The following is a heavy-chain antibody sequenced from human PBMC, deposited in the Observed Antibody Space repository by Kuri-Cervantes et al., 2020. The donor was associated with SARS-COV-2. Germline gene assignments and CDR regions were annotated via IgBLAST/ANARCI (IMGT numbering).Heavy chain of an antibody. D-gene: IGHD3-3*01. J-gene: IGHJ5*02. CDR3: ARQTMSSITIFGVVLARNWFDP. CDR1: GGSISSSSYY. CDR2: IYYSGST. Sequence: SETLSLTCTVYGGSISSSSYYWGWIRQHPGKGPEWMGSIYYSGSTYYNPSLKSRVTISVDTSKNQFSLKLSSVTAADTAVYYCARQTMSSITIFGVVLARNWFDPWGQGTLVTVSS. V-gene: IGHV4-39*01.